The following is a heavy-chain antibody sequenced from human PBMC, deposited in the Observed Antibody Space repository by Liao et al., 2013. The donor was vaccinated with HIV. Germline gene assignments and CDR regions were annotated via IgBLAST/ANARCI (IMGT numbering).Heavy chain of an antibody. D-gene: IGHD3-10*01. V-gene: IGHV4-4*07. CDR1: GGSISTYF. Sequence: QVQLQESGPGLVKPSETLSLTCSVSGGSISTYFWSWIRQPAGKGLEWIGRMSASGSTNYNPSLKSRVTMSVDTSKNQFSLKLSSVTAADTAIYYCAKFFGESLPYWYFDLWGRGTLVTVSS. CDR3: AKFFGESLPYWYFDL. CDR2: MSASGST. J-gene: IGHJ2*01.